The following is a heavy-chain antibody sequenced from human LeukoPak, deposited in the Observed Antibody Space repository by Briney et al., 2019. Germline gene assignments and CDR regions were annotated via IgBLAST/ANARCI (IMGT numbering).Heavy chain of an antibody. CDR3: ARARFLEWFGNDYYYYMDV. CDR2: IIPIFGTA. J-gene: IGHJ6*03. Sequence: ASVKVSCKASGGTFSSYAISWVRQAPGQGLEWMGGIIPIFGTANYAQKFQGRVTITTDESTSTAYMELSSLRSEDTAVYYCARARFLEWFGNDYYYYMDVWGKRTTVTVSS. V-gene: IGHV1-69*05. CDR1: GGTFSSYA. D-gene: IGHD3-3*01.